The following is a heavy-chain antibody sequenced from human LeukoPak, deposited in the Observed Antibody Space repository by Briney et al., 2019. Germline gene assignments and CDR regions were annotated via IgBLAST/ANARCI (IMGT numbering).Heavy chain of an antibody. CDR2: IYYSGST. Sequence: SETLSLTCTVSGGSISSGDYYWSWIRQHPGKGLEWIGYIYYSGSTYYNPSLKSRVTISVDTSKNQFSLKLSSVTAADTAVYYRATTPDNHYYYMDVWGKGTTVTVSS. V-gene: IGHV4-31*03. D-gene: IGHD2-15*01. CDR1: GGSISSGDYY. CDR3: ATTPDNHYYYMDV. J-gene: IGHJ6*03.